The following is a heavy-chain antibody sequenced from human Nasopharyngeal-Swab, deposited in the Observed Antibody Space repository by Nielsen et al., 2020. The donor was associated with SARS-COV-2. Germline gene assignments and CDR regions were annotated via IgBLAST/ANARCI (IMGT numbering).Heavy chain of an antibody. CDR1: GFIFSDYY. CDR3: ARAVKYYYDSSGYYPAPLDY. V-gene: IGHV3-11*04. J-gene: IGHJ4*02. D-gene: IGHD3-22*01. Sequence: GESLKISCAASGFIFSDYYMSWIRQAPGKGLELVSYSSGSGNTIYYADSVKGRFTISRDNAKNSLYLQMNSLRAEDTAVYYCARAVKYYYDSSGYYPAPLDYWGQGTLVTVSS. CDR2: SSGSGNTI.